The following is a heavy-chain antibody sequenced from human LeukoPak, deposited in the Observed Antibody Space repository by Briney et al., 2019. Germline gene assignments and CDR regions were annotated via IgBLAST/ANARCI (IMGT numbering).Heavy chain of an antibody. CDR3: AKASSGWDFDY. CDR2: ISGSGGST. J-gene: IGHJ4*02. Sequence: PGGPLRLSCAASRFTFSSYAMSWVRQAPGKGLEWVSAISGSGGSTYYADSVKGRFTISRDNSKNTLYLQMNSLRAEDTAAYYCAKASSGWDFDYWGQGTLVTVSS. D-gene: IGHD6-19*01. V-gene: IGHV3-23*01. CDR1: RFTFSSYA.